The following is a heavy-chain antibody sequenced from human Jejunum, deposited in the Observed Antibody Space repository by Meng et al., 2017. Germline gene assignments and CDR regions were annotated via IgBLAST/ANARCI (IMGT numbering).Heavy chain of an antibody. CDR3: ARGGYYSFDY. D-gene: IGHD5-18*01. CDR2: IYHSGST. CDR1: GGSISSVYW. V-gene: IGHV4-4*02. J-gene: IGHJ4*02. Sequence: QGQLPESGPGLVKPSETLALTCAVSGGSISSVYWWTWVRQSPGKGLEWIGEIYHSGSTNYNPSLKSRVTISVDKSKNQFSLKLTSVTAADTAVYYCARGGYYSFDYWGQGTLVTVSS.